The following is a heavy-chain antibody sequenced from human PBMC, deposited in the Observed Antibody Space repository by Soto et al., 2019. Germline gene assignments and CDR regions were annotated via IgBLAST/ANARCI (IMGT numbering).Heavy chain of an antibody. J-gene: IGHJ6*02. D-gene: IGHD2-8*01. Sequence: PSETLSLTCTVSGGSISSYYWSWIRQPPGKGLEWIGYIYYSGSNNYNPSLTSRVTISVDTSKNQFSLKMSSVTAADTAVYYCARAPRMGHYYYYGMDVWGPGTTVTV. CDR1: GGSISSYY. CDR3: ARAPRMGHYYYYGMDV. V-gene: IGHV4-59*01. CDR2: IYYSGSN.